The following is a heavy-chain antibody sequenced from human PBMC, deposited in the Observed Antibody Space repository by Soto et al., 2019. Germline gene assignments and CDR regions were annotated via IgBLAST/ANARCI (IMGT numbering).Heavy chain of an antibody. V-gene: IGHV3-21*01. CDR1: GFTFSSYS. CDR3: ARVPPDIVVVVAATPSRYNWFDP. D-gene: IGHD2-15*01. J-gene: IGHJ5*02. Sequence: GGSLRLSCAASGFTFSSYSMNWVRQAPGKGLEWVSSISSSSSYIYYADSVKGRFTISRDNAKNSLYLQMNSLRAEDTAVYYCARVPPDIVVVVAATPSRYNWFDPWVQGTLVTVSS. CDR2: ISSSSSYI.